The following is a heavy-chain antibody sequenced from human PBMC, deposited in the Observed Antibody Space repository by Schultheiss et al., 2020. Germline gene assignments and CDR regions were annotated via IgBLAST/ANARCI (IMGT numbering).Heavy chain of an antibody. V-gene: IGHV3-74*01. Sequence: GGSLRLSCAASGFTFSSYWMHWVRQAPGKGLVWVSRINSDGSSTSYADSVKGRFTISRDNAKNTLYLQMNSLRAEDTAVYYCANHLGGYYYDSSGRWLAFDIWGQGTMVTVSS. J-gene: IGHJ3*02. CDR3: ANHLGGYYYDSSGRWLAFDI. D-gene: IGHD3-22*01. CDR1: GFTFSSYW. CDR2: INSDGSST.